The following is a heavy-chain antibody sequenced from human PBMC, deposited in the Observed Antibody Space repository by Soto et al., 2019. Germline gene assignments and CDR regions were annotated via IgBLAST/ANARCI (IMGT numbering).Heavy chain of an antibody. V-gene: IGHV1-69*13. CDR2: IIPIFGTA. D-gene: IGHD3-10*01. Sequence: ASVKVSCKTYGYTFTSHDISWVRQAPGQRLEWMGGIIPIFGTANYAQKFQGRVTITADESTSTAYMELSSLRSEDTAVYYCAGYYGSGSYLSSLGAFDIWGQGTMVTVSS. CDR1: GYTFTSHD. J-gene: IGHJ3*02. CDR3: AGYYGSGSYLSSLGAFDI.